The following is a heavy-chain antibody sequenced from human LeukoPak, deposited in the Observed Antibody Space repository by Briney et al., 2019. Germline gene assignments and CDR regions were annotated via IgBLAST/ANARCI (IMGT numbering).Heavy chain of an antibody. Sequence: SETLSLTCTVSGGSISSGGYYWSWIRQHPGKGLEWIGYIYYSGSTYYNPSLKSRITTSVDTSKNQFSLKLSSVTAADTAVYYCARGSWSSSIDYWGQGTLVTVSS. CDR2: IYYSGST. CDR3: ARGSWSSSIDY. D-gene: IGHD6-6*01. CDR1: GGSISSGGYY. V-gene: IGHV4-30-4*08. J-gene: IGHJ4*02.